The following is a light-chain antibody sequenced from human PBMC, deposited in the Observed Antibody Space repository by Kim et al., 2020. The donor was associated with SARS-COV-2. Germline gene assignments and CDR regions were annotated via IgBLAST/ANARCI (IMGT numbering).Light chain of an antibody. CDR1: QSVSSY. J-gene: IGKJ1*01. CDR3: QQRSNWPPRT. CDR2: DAS. V-gene: IGKV3-11*01. Sequence: SPGERATPSCRASQSVSSYLAWYQQKPGQAPRLLIYDASNRATGIPARFSGSGSGTDFTLTISSLEPEDFAVYYCQQRSNWPPRTFGQGTKVDIK.